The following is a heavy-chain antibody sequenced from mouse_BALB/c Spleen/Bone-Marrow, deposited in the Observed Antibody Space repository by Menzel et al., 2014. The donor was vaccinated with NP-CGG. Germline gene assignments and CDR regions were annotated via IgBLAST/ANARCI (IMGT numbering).Heavy chain of an antibody. J-gene: IGHJ4*01. CDR1: GYTFTDKW. CDR3: ARGGHDFSLDY. CDR2: IDTSDSYI. D-gene: IGHD2-4*01. V-gene: IGHV1-69*01. Sequence: VQLQQSGAEFVMPGASVKMSCKASGYTFTDKWMHWVKQRPGQGLEWIGAIDTSDSYINYNQKFKGKASLTVDASSRTAYMHLSSLTSDDSAVYYCARGGHDFSLDYWGQGTSVIVSS.